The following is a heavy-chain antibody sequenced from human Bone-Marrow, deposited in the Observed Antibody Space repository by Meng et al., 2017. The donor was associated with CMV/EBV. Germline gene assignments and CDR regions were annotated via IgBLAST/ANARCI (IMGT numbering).Heavy chain of an antibody. CDR1: GGSISSSSYY. V-gene: IGHV4-39*07. CDR3: ARAQRFDP. CDR2: IYYSGST. J-gene: IGHJ5*02. Sequence: GSLRLSCTVSGGSISSSSYYWGWIRQPPGKGLEWIGSIYYSGSTYYNPSLKSRVTISVDTSKNQFSLKLSSVTAADTAVYYCARAQRFDPWGQGTLVTVSS.